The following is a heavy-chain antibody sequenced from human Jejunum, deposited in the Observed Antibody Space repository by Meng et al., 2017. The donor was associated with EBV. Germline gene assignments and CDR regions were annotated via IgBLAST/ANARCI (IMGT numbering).Heavy chain of an antibody. D-gene: IGHD4-17*01. CDR1: GDSITRGAYL. Sequence: QLQLQDLGSRLVKPSQTLSPPCAVSGDSITRGAYLWSWIRQPPGKGLEWIGNIYHIGSTYYNPSLKSRVTISVDRSKNQFSLKLTSVTAADTAVYYCARGGPDFGDYVPFDYWGQGTLVTVSS. CDR2: IYHIGST. CDR3: ARGGPDFGDYVPFDY. V-gene: IGHV4-30-2*01. J-gene: IGHJ4*02.